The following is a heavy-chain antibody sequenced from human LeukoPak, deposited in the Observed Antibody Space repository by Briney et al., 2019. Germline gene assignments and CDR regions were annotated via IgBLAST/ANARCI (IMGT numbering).Heavy chain of an antibody. D-gene: IGHD5-12*01. CDR3: ARAAAGTNTYYYFDY. V-gene: IGHV4-30-4*01. CDR1: GDSISSGDHY. CDR2: IHYRGST. Sequence: PSQTLSLTCTVSGDSISSGDHYWSWIRQPPGKGLEWIGYIHYRGSTYYNPSLKSRVIISGDMSKNQFSLSLNSLTAADSAVYYCARAAAGTNTYYYFDYWGRGTLVTVSS. J-gene: IGHJ4*02.